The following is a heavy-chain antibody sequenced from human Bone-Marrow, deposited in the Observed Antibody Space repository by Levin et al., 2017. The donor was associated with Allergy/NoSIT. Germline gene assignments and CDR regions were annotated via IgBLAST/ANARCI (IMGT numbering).Heavy chain of an antibody. CDR1: RFTFNTYA. CDR3: ASFALGSLYYGLDL. V-gene: IGHV3-23*01. D-gene: IGHD3-10*01. CDR2: ISGSGGRT. Sequence: GESLKISCVDSRFTFNTYAMSWVRQGPGKRLEWVSGISGSGGRTHYADSLKGRFIISRDNSKNTLYLDMNSLRAEDTAVYYCASFALGSLYYGLDLWGQGTTVIVSS. J-gene: IGHJ6*02.